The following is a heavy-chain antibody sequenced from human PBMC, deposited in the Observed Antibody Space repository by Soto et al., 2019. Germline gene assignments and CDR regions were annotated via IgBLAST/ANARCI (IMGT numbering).Heavy chain of an antibody. V-gene: IGHV1-69*13. Sequence: ASVKVSCKASGGTFSSYAISWVRQAPGQGLEWMGGIIPIFGTANYAQKFQGRVTITADESTSTAYMELSSLRSEDTAVYYCARGRDYGDYIWFDPWGQGTLVTVSS. CDR3: ARGRDYGDYIWFDP. D-gene: IGHD4-17*01. CDR1: GGTFSSYA. CDR2: IIPIFGTA. J-gene: IGHJ5*02.